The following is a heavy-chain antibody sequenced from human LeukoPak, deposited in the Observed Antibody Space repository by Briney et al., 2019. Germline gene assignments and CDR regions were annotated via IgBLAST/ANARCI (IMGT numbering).Heavy chain of an antibody. CDR2: IYYSGST. Sequence: KPSETLSLTRTVSGGSISSYYWSWIRQPPGKGLEWIGYIYYSGSTNYNPSLKSRVTISVDTSKNQFSLKLSSVTAADTAVYYCARQPVDTAMVIDYWGQGTLVTVSS. D-gene: IGHD5-18*01. J-gene: IGHJ4*02. CDR3: ARQPVDTAMVIDY. CDR1: GGSISSYY. V-gene: IGHV4-59*08.